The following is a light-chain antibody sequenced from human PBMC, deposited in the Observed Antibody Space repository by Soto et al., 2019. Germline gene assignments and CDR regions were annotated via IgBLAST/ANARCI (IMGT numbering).Light chain of an antibody. CDR3: CSYAGIYPYV. V-gene: IGLV2-11*01. CDR1: SSDVGGYNY. CDR2: DVS. Sequence: QSALAQPRSVSGSPGQSVTISCTGTSSDVGGYNYVSWYQLRPGKAPKLIIYDVSKRPSGVPDRFSGSKSGNTASLTISGLQAEDEAGYYCCSYAGIYPYVFGTGTKVTVL. J-gene: IGLJ1*01.